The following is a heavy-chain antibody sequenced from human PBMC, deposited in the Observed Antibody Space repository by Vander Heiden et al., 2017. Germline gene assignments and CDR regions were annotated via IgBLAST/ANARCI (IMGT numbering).Heavy chain of an antibody. CDR2: ISYDGSNK. Sequence: YGSYGMHWVRQAPGKGLEWVAVISYDGSNKYYADSVKGRFTISRDNSKNTLYLQMNSLRAEDTAVYYCAKDYLGYSSGLNWFDPWGQGTLVTVSS. J-gene: IGHJ5*02. D-gene: IGHD6-19*01. CDR3: AKDYLGYSSGLNWFDP. CDR1: YGSYG. V-gene: IGHV3-30*18.